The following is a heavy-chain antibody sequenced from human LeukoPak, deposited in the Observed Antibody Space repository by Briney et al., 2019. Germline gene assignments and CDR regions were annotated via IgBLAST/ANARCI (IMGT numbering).Heavy chain of an antibody. J-gene: IGHJ4*02. Sequence: ASVKVSCKASGYTFTGYYMHWVRQAPGQGLEWMGWINPNSGGTNYAQKFQGRVTMTRDTSISTAYMELSRLRSDDTAVYYCARGSFVGWFGELPRRDFDYWGQGTLVTVSS. CDR1: GYTFTGYY. CDR3: ARGSFVGWFGELPRRDFDY. V-gene: IGHV1-2*02. D-gene: IGHD3-10*01. CDR2: INPNSGGT.